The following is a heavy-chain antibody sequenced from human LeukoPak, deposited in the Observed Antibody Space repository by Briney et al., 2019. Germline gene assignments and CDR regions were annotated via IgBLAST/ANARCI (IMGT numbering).Heavy chain of an antibody. CDR3: ARDPMYSGSFKGRSTFYYFDY. V-gene: IGHV4-34*01. CDR1: GGSFSGYY. Sequence: SETLSLTCAVYGGSFSGYYWSWIRQPPGKGLEWIGEINHSGSTNYNPSLKSRVTISVDTSKNQFSLKLSSVTAADTAVYYCARDPMYSGSFKGRSTFYYFDYWGQGTLVTVSS. D-gene: IGHD1-26*01. CDR2: INHSGST. J-gene: IGHJ4*02.